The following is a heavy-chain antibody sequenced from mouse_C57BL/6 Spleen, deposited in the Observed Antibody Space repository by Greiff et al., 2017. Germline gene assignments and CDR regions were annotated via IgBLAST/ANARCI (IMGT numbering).Heavy chain of an antibody. CDR3: AREQLRLYAMDY. CDR1: GYTFTDYY. Sequence: EVQLQQSGPVLVKPGASVKMSCTASGYTFTDYYMNWVKQSPGKSLEWIGVINPYNGGTSYNQKFKGKATLTVDKSSSTDYMELNSLTSEDSAVXYCAREQLRLYAMDYWGQGTSVTVSS. D-gene: IGHD3-2*02. J-gene: IGHJ4*01. CDR2: INPYNGGT. V-gene: IGHV1-19*01.